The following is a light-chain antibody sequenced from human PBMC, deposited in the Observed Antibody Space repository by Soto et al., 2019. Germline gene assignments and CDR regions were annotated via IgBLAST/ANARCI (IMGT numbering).Light chain of an antibody. J-gene: IGKJ4*01. CDR1: QSVSSF. V-gene: IGKV3-11*01. Sequence: EIVLTQSPATLSLSPGERATLSCRASQSVSSFLAWYQQKPGQAPRLLIYDASNRATGTPARFSGSGSGTDITLTISSLEPEDFAVYYCQQRSNGLTFGGGTKVEIK. CDR2: DAS. CDR3: QQRSNGLT.